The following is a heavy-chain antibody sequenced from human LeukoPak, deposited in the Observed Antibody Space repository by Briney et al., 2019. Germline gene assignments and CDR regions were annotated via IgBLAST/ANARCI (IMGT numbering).Heavy chain of an antibody. J-gene: IGHJ6*02. CDR1: GFTFSSYS. Sequence: GGSLRLSCAASGFTFSSYSLSWVRQAPGKGLEWVSSISSSSSHIYYADSVKGRFTISRDNAKNSLYLQINSLRAEDTAVYYCARDRHCVNGVCHSPPGMDVWGQGTTVTVSS. CDR2: ISSSSSHI. CDR3: ARDRHCVNGVCHSPPGMDV. V-gene: IGHV3-21*01. D-gene: IGHD2-8*01.